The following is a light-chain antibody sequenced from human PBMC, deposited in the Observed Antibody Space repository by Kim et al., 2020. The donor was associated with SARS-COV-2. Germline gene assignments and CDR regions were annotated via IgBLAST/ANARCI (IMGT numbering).Light chain of an antibody. Sequence: SPGEGATLSCTGPASLTANSLSACQQKTPETPPLLLYCASSRAPSVPDTSCGGGGWADFSLTTSRLVPADSSVYYCHQYETSHWTFGQGTKVDIK. CDR1: ASLTANS. V-gene: IGKV3-20*01. CDR3: HQYETSHWT. J-gene: IGKJ1*01. CDR2: CAS.